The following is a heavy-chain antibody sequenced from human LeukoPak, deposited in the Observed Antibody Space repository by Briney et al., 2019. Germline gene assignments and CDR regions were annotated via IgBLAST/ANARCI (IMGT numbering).Heavy chain of an antibody. D-gene: IGHD1-26*01. CDR3: TREHSQPSHPILKEDAFDI. V-gene: IGHV4-39*07. CDR2: IYYSGST. CDR1: GGSISSSSYY. J-gene: IGHJ3*02. Sequence: PSETLSLTCTVSGGSISSSSYYWGWIRQPPGKGLEWIGSIYYSGSTYYNPSLKSRVTISVDTSKNQFSLKLSSVTAADTAVYYCTREHSQPSHPILKEDAFDIWGQGTMVTVSS.